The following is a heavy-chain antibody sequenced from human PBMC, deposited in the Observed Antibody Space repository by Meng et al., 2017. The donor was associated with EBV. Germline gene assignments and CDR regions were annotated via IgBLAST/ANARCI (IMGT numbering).Heavy chain of an antibody. J-gene: IGHJ4*02. CDR1: GYAFTSYI. CDR3: VRGPPVGVPGPGDY. CDR2: INVGVGYT. Sequence: QVHLWQYGAEVKNPGASVKVSCKAAGYAFTSYILHWVRQAPGQRLEWMGWINVGVGYTKYSQKFQGRVTISSDTSATTGYMELSSLRSEDTAVYYCVRGPPVGVPGPGDYWGQGTLVTVSS. V-gene: IGHV1-3*01. D-gene: IGHD2-21*01.